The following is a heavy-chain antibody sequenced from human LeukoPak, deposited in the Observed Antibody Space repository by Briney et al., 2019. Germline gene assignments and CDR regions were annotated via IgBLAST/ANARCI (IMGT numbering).Heavy chain of an antibody. CDR3: AGAIGYFDY. CDR1: GSSFSTHA. V-gene: IGHV3-30*03. J-gene: IGHJ4*02. D-gene: IGHD2-21*01. Sequence: PGTSLRLSCAASGSSFSTHAKHWVRQAPGKGLEWVGVISYDGSDKYYVDSVKGRFTISRDNSKNTLYLQMNSLRAEDTAVYYCAGAIGYFDYWGQGTLVTVSS. CDR2: ISYDGSDK.